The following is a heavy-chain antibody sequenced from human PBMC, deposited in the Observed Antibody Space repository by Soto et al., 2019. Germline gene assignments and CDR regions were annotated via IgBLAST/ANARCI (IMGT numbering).Heavy chain of an antibody. CDR2: ISSSGSTI. J-gene: IGHJ4*02. V-gene: IGHV3-11*01. CDR3: ASFFVAGPEGGIFGWLDPPRY. D-gene: IGHD2-15*01. Sequence: QVQLVESGGGLVKPGGSLRLSCAASGFTFSDYYMSWIRQAPGKGLEWVSYISSSGSTIYYADSVKGRFTISRDNAKNSLYLQMNSLRAEDTAVYYCASFFVAGPEGGIFGWLDPPRYWGQGTLVTVSS. CDR1: GFTFSDYY.